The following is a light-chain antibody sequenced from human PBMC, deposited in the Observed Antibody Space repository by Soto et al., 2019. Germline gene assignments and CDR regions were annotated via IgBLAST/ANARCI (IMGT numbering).Light chain of an antibody. Sequence: DIQMTQSPSTLSAFVGDRVTITCRASQSISGWLAWYQQKPGKAPKLLIYDASSLETGVPSRFSGSGSGTEFTLTTTSLQPDDSATYYCQQCNRYPITFAQGTRLEI. CDR1: QSISGW. CDR2: DAS. CDR3: QQCNRYPIT. V-gene: IGKV1-5*01. J-gene: IGKJ5*01.